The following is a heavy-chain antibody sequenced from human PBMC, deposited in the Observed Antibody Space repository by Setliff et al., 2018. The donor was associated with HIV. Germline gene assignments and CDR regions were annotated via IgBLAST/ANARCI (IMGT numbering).Heavy chain of an antibody. CDR3: ALSTSIYYYFDN. D-gene: IGHD2-21*01. CDR2: IDWDDDK. CDR1: GFSLATSGLR. V-gene: IGHV2-70*04. Sequence: SGPTLVNPTPTLTLTCTFSGFSLATSGLRVSWIRQPPGKALEWLARIDWDDDKIYNTSLKTRLTISKDTSKNQVVLTVTDVDPVDTATYYCALSTSIYYYFDNWGQGTLVTVSS. J-gene: IGHJ4*02.